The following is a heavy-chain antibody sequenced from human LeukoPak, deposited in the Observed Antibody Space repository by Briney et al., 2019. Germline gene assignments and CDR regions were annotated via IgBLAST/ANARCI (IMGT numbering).Heavy chain of an antibody. Sequence: GGSLRLSCAASGFTFSSYSMNWVRQAPGKGLEWVSSISSSSSYIYYADSVKGRFTISRDNAKNSLYLQMNSLRAEDTAVYYCARGGAELRFLEWLPYYYYGMDVWGQGTTVTVSS. J-gene: IGHJ6*02. V-gene: IGHV3-21*01. CDR1: GFTFSSYS. CDR3: ARGGAELRFLEWLPYYYYGMDV. D-gene: IGHD3-3*01. CDR2: ISSSSSYI.